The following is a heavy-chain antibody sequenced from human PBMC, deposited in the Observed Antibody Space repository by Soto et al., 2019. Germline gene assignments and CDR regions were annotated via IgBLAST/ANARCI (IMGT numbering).Heavy chain of an antibody. CDR2: ISYDGRNK. J-gene: IGHJ4*02. V-gene: IGHV3-30*04. D-gene: IGHD4-17*01. Sequence: PGGSLRLSCAASGFSFSVYALHWVRQAPGKGLEWVALISYDGRNKYYADSVQGRFTISRDNSKNTLYLQMNSLRSEDTAVYYCARDPSSHGDHFYLDYWGQGALVTVSS. CDR1: GFSFSVYA. CDR3: ARDPSSHGDHFYLDY.